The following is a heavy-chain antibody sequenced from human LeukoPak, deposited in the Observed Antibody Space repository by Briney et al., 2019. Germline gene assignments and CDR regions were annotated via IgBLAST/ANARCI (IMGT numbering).Heavy chain of an antibody. V-gene: IGHV1-18*04. CDR3: ARDSPVRYFDWSLPEGDHYYGMDV. J-gene: IGHJ6*04. Sequence: ASVKVSCKASGYTFTSYGITWVRQAPGQGLEWMGWISAYNGNTNYAQNLQGRVTITTDTSTSTAYMELRSQRSDDTAVYYCARDSPVRYFDWSLPEGDHYYGMDVWGKGTTVTVSS. D-gene: IGHD3-9*01. CDR1: GYTFTSYG. CDR2: ISAYNGNT.